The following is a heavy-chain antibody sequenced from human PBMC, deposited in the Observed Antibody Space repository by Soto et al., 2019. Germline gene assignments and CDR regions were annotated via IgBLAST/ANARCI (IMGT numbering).Heavy chain of an antibody. CDR3: ARVRYYDSSGYYLRGYYYGMDV. V-gene: IGHV4-34*01. D-gene: IGHD3-22*01. CDR1: GGSFSGYY. CDR2: INHSGST. Sequence: PSETLSLTCAVYGGSFSGYYWSWIRQPPGKGLEWIGEINHSGSTNYNPSLKSRVTISVDTSKNQFSLKLSSVTAADTAVYYCARVRYYDSSGYYLRGYYYGMDVWGQGTTVTVSS. J-gene: IGHJ6*02.